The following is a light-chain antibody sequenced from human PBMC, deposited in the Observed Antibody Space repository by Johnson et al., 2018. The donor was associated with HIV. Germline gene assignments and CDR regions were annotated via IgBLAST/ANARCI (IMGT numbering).Light chain of an antibody. CDR3: GTWDSSLSVLYV. CDR2: DNN. J-gene: IGLJ1*01. Sequence: QSVLTQPPSMSAAPGQKVTILCSGSSSNIGNNDVSWYQHLPGAAPKLLIYDNNKRPSGIPDRFSASKSGTSATLGITGLQTGDEADYYCGTWDSSLSVLYVFGTGTKVTVL. CDR1: SSNIGNND. V-gene: IGLV1-51*01.